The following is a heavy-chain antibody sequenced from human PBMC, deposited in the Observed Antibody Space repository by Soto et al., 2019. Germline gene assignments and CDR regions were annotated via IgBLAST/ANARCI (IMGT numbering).Heavy chain of an antibody. CDR3: ARGRHIVGATIAGY. J-gene: IGHJ4*02. Sequence: ASVKVSCKASGYTFTSYDINWVRQATGQGLEWMGWMNPNSGNTGYAQKFQGRVSMTRNTSISTAYMELSSLTSEDTAVYYCARGRHIVGATIAGYRGQGTLVTVSS. CDR2: MNPNSGNT. V-gene: IGHV1-8*01. D-gene: IGHD1-26*01. CDR1: GYTFTSYD.